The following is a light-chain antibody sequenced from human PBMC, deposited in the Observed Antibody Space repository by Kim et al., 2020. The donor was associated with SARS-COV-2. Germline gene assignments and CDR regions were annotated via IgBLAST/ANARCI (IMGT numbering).Light chain of an antibody. CDR2: RAS. Sequence: IVMTQSPATLSVSSGERATLSCWASQNIGNNLAWYQQKPGQAPRLLISRASSRATGIPARFSGGGSGTGFTLTITSLQSEDFAVYFCQHYKNRPPITFGGGTKLE. CDR3: QHYKNRPPIT. V-gene: IGKV3-15*01. CDR1: QNIGNN. J-gene: IGKJ4*01.